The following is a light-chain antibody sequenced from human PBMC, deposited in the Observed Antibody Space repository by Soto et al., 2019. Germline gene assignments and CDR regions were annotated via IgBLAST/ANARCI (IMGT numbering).Light chain of an antibody. CDR1: QSISNW. J-gene: IGKJ1*01. CDR3: QQYSTYFRT. V-gene: IGKV1-5*03. Sequence: DIQMTQSPSTLSASVGDRVIITCRASQSISNWLAWYQQKPGKAPKLLIYKASSLESGVPSRFSGSGSGTEFTLTISSLQPDDFATYYCQQYSTYFRTFGQGTKVEIK. CDR2: KAS.